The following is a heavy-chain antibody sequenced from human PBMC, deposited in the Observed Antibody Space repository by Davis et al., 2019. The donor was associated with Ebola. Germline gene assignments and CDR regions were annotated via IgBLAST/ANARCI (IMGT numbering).Heavy chain of an antibody. Sequence: SETLSLTCAVSGGSISSGGYSWSWIRQPPGKGLEWIGYIYHSGSTYYNPSLKSRVTISVDRSKNQFSLKLSSVTAADTAVYYCANASRSLYYGMDVWGQGTTVTVSS. J-gene: IGHJ6*02. V-gene: IGHV4-30-2*01. CDR3: ANASRSLYYGMDV. CDR1: GGSISSGGYS. CDR2: IYHSGST. D-gene: IGHD3-3*01.